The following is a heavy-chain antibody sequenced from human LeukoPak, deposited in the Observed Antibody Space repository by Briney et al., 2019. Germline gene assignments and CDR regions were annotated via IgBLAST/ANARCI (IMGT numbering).Heavy chain of an antibody. CDR2: IRSSSSYI. Sequence: PGGSLRLSCAASGFTFSSYSMNWVRQAPGKGLEWVSSIRSSSSYIYYADSVKGRFTISRDNAKNSLHLQMNSLRAEDTAVYYCARDRRTVTINWFDPWGQGTLVTVSS. CDR1: GFTFSSYS. CDR3: ARDRRTVTINWFDP. D-gene: IGHD4-11*01. J-gene: IGHJ5*02. V-gene: IGHV3-21*01.